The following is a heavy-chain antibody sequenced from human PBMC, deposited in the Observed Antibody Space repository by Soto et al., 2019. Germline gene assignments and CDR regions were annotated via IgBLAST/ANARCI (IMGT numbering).Heavy chain of an antibody. CDR3: DRDQESSTLYYDYYYMDV. CDR1: GYTFTSYY. J-gene: IGHJ6*03. Sequence: GASVKVSCKASGYTFTSYYIHWVRQAPGQGLEWMGIINPSGGSTSYAQKFQGRVTMTRDRSTSTVYMEESGLRSEDTAEYYYDRDQESSTLYYDYYYMDVWGKVTTVTVS. V-gene: IGHV1-46*03. CDR2: INPSGGST.